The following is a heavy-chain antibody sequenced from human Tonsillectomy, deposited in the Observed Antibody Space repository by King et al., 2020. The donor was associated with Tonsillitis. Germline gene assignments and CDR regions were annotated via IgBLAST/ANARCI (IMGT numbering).Heavy chain of an antibody. V-gene: IGHV4-34*01. Sequence: VQLQQWGAGLLKPSETLSLTCAVYGGSFSGYYWSWIRQPPGKGLEWIGEINHSGSTNCNPSLKSRVTISVDTSKNQFSLKLSPLTAADTAVYYCARGRYGDYVKHYFDYWGRGTLVTVSS. CDR1: GGSFSGYY. CDR3: ARGRYGDYVKHYFDY. J-gene: IGHJ4*02. CDR2: INHSGST. D-gene: IGHD4-17*01.